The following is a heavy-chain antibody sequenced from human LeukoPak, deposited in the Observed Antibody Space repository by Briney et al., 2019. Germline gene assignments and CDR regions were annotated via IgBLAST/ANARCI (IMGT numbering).Heavy chain of an antibody. CDR3: ARAGQGYCTSASCYLSLDY. CDR1: GGSISSSNW. V-gene: IGHV4-4*02. Sequence: RPSETLSLTCAVSGGSISSSNWWSWVRQPPGKGLEWIGQIYHSGSTDYNPSLKSRVAISVDKSKNQFSLNLNSVTAADTAVYYCARAGQGYCTSASCYLSLDYWGQGTLVTVSS. CDR2: IYHSGST. J-gene: IGHJ4*02. D-gene: IGHD2-2*01.